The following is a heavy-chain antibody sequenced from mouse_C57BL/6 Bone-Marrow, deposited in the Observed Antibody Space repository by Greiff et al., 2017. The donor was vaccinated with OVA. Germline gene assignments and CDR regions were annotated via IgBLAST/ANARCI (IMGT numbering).Heavy chain of an antibody. J-gene: IGHJ2*01. CDR3: ARDYGSIYYFDY. V-gene: IGHV1-81*01. D-gene: IGHD1-1*01. Sequence: QVQLKQSGAELARPGASVKLSRKASGYTFTSYGISWVKQRTGQGLEWIGEIYPRSGNTYYNEKFKGKATLTADKSSSTAYMELRSLTSEDSAVYFCARDYGSIYYFDYWGQGTTLTVSS. CDR1: GYTFTSYG. CDR2: IYPRSGNT.